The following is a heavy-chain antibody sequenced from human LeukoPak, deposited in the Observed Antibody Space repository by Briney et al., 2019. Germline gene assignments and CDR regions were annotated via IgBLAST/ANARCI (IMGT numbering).Heavy chain of an antibody. J-gene: IGHJ4*02. V-gene: IGHV4-59*01. CDR1: GGSISSYY. CDR3: ARFSRSWYGQLDY. Sequence: SETLSLTCTVSGGSISSYYWSWIRQPPGKGLEGIRYIYYSGSTNYNPSLKNRVTISVDTSKSQFSLKLSSVTAADTAVYYCARFSRSWYGQLDYWGQGTLVTVSS. D-gene: IGHD6-13*01. CDR2: IYYSGST.